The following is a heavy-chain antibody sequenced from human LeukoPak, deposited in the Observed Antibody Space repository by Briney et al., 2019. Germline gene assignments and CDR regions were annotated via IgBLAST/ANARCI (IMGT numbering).Heavy chain of an antibody. CDR3: ASVLAAAGTGDY. V-gene: IGHV4-39*01. CDR2: IYYSGST. CDR1: GGSISSSSYY. J-gene: IGHJ4*02. Sequence: SETLSLTCTVSGGSISSSSYYWGWIRQPPGKGLEWIGSIYYSGSTYYNPSLKSRVTISVDTSKNQFSLKLSSVTAADTAVYYCASVLAAAGTGDYWGQGTLVTVSS. D-gene: IGHD6-13*01.